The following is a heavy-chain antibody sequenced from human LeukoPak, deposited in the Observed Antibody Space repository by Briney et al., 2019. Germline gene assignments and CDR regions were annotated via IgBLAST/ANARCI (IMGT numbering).Heavy chain of an antibody. CDR1: GFTFSSYG. CDR2: IRYDGSNK. D-gene: IGHD3-9*01. Sequence: PGGSLRLSCAASGFTFSSYGMHWVRQAPGKWLEWVAFIRYDGSNKYYADSVKGRFTISRDNSKNTLYLQMNRLRAEDTAVYYCAKDNDILTGYYNLFDYWGQGTLVTVSS. J-gene: IGHJ4*02. CDR3: AKDNDILTGYYNLFDY. V-gene: IGHV3-30*02.